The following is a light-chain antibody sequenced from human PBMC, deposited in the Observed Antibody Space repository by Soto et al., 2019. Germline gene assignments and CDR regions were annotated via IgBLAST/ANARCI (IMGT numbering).Light chain of an antibody. Sequence: ETVMTQSPATLSVSPGERATLSCRASQSVSSDLAWYQQKPGQAPMLLIFGASTRATSIPARFTGSRSGTEFTLTISSLQSEDFAVYYCQQYNTWPRTFGQGTKVDIK. J-gene: IGKJ1*01. V-gene: IGKV3-15*01. CDR2: GAS. CDR1: QSVSSD. CDR3: QQYNTWPRT.